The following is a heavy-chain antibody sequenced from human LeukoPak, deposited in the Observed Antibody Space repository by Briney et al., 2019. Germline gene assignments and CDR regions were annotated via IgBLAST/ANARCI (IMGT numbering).Heavy chain of an antibody. V-gene: IGHV4-59*01. Sequence: SETLSLTXTVSGGSISSYYWSWIRQPPGKGLEWIGYIYYSGSTNYNPSLKSRVTISVDTSKNQFSLKLSSVTAADTAVYYCASTVTCGSYYGDRSAFDIWGQGTMVTVSS. CDR1: GGSISSYY. CDR2: IYYSGST. CDR3: ASTVTCGSYYGDRSAFDI. D-gene: IGHD1-26*01. J-gene: IGHJ3*02.